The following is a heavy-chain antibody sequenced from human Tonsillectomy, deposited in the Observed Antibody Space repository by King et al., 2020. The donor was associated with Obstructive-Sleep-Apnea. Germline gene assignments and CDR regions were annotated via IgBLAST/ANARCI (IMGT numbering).Heavy chain of an antibody. CDR1: GYTFTSYY. V-gene: IGHV1-46*03. CDR2: INPSGGST. D-gene: IGHD1-26*01. CDR3: ARADRRLWSWYFDY. J-gene: IGHJ4*02. Sequence: AQLVQSGAEVKKPGASVKVSCKASGYTFTSYYMHWVRQAPGQGLEWMGIINPSGGSTSYAQKFQGSVTMTRDTSTSTVYMELSSLRFEDTAVYYFARADRRLWSWYFDYWGQGTLVTVSS.